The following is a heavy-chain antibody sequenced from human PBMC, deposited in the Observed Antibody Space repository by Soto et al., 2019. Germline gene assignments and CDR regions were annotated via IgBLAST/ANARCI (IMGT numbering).Heavy chain of an antibody. D-gene: IGHD3-3*01. CDR3: ARVMTYTDRSGFGWNGMDV. V-gene: IGHV3-73*02. CDR2: IRREGDSYGT. CDR1: GFTFSGFA. J-gene: IGHJ6*02. Sequence: EVQVVESGGGLVQPGGSLKLSCAASGFTFSGFAMHWVRQASGRGLEWVGRIRREGDSYGTAVAASVRGRFTSPKDDSKTKAYLPMSSLKTEDTAVYSCARVMTYTDRSGFGWNGMDVWGQGTTVTVSS.